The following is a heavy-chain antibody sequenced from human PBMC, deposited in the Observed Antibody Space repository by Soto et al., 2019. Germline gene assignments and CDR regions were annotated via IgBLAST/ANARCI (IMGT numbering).Heavy chain of an antibody. D-gene: IGHD1-1*01. Sequence: SSETLSLTCAVYGGSFSGYYWSWIRQPPGKGLEWIGEINHSGSTNYNPSLKSRVTISVDTSKNQFSLKLSSVTAADTAVYYCARLGTRVRELDYWGQGTLVTVSS. CDR1: GGSFSGYY. V-gene: IGHV4-34*01. CDR2: INHSGST. CDR3: ARLGTRVRELDY. J-gene: IGHJ4*02.